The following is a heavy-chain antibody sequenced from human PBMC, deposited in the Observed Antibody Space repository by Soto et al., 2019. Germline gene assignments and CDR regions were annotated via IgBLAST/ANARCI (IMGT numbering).Heavy chain of an antibody. V-gene: IGHV3-23*01. Sequence: GSLRLSCAASGFTFSTYAMAWVRQAPGKGLEWVSGIIDSGRSTYYADSVKGRFTISRDNSKSTLYLQMNSLRAEDTALYYCAKGRSYYYYYGVDVWGQGTTVTVSS. CDR3: AKGRSYYYYYGVDV. CDR1: GFTFSTYA. CDR2: IIDSGRST. J-gene: IGHJ6*02.